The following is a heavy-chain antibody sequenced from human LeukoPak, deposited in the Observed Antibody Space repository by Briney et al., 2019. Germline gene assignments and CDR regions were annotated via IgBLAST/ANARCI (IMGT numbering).Heavy chain of an antibody. D-gene: IGHD2-21*02. CDR3: ARLGGDYIWFDP. CDR2: IDPSDSYT. CDR1: GYSFTSYW. J-gene: IGHJ5*02. Sequence: GESLKISCKGSGYSFTSYWITWVRQMPGKGLEWMGRIDPSDSYTNYSPSFQGHVTISADRSTSTAYLQWSSLKASDTAMYYCARLGGDYIWFDPWGQGTLVTVSS. V-gene: IGHV5-10-1*01.